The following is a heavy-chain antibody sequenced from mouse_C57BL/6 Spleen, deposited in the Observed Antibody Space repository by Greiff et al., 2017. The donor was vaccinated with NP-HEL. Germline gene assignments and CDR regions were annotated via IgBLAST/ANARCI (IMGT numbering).Heavy chain of an antibody. CDR1: GFSLSTFGMG. V-gene: IGHV8-8*01. CDR2: IWWDDDK. Sequence: QVTLKESGPGILQPSQTLSLTCSFSGFSLSTFGMGVGWIRQPSGKGLEWLAHIWWDDDKYYNPALKSRLTISKDTSKNQVFLKIANVDTADTATDYCARIRSDGSSGHVYAMDYWGQGTSVTVSS. J-gene: IGHJ4*01. CDR3: ARIRSDGSSGHVYAMDY. D-gene: IGHD3-2*02.